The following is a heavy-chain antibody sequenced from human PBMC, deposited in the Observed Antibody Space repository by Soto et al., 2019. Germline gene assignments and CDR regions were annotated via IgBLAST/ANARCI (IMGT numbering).Heavy chain of an antibody. Sequence: GGSLRLSCAASGFTFSSYAMHWVRQAPGKGLVWVSVISNDGSRKYYADSVKGRFTISRDNSKNTLYLQMNSLRAEDTAVYYCARDLAARNRNYYYYYGMDVWGQGTTVTVSS. CDR1: GFTFSSYA. V-gene: IGHV3-30-3*01. D-gene: IGHD6-6*01. CDR2: ISNDGSRK. CDR3: ARDLAARNRNYYYYYGMDV. J-gene: IGHJ6*02.